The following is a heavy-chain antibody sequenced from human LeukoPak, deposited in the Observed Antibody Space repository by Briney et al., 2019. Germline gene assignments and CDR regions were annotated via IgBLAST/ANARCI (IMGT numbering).Heavy chain of an antibody. J-gene: IGHJ4*02. CDR3: AKRASGSGTSLYYFDY. Sequence: PGGSLRLSCAASGFIFSSYAMSWVRQAPGKGLEWVSVISNSAGSTFYADSVKGRFTISRDNSKNTLYLQMNSLRAEDTAVYYCAKRASGSGTSLYYFDYWGQGTLVTVSS. V-gene: IGHV3-23*01. CDR2: ISNSAGST. D-gene: IGHD3-10*01. CDR1: GFIFSSYA.